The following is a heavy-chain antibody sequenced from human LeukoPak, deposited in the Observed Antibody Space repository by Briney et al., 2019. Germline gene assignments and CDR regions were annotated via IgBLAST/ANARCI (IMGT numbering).Heavy chain of an antibody. J-gene: IGHJ4*02. V-gene: IGHV3-21*01. Sequence: PGGSLRLSCAASGFTFSSYSMNWVRQAPGKGLEWVSSISSSSSYIYYADSVKGRFTISRDNAKNSLYLQMNSLRAEDTAVYYCARNIRRDGYKNPELWSYWGQGTLVTVSS. CDR2: ISSSSSYI. CDR3: ARNIRRDGYKNPELWSY. CDR1: GFTFSSYS. D-gene: IGHD5-24*01.